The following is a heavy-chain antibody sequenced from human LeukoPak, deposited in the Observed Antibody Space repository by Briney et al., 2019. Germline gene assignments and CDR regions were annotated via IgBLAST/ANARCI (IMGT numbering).Heavy chain of an antibody. CDR3: ARGSSGWPSGDY. J-gene: IGHJ4*02. Sequence: ASVKVSCKASGYTFTSYDINWVRQATGQGLEWMGWMNPNNGNTGYAQKFQGRVTMTRNTSISTAYMELSSLRSEDTAVYYCARGSSGWPSGDYWGQGTLVTVSS. CDR1: GYTFTSYD. V-gene: IGHV1-8*01. CDR2: MNPNNGNT. D-gene: IGHD6-19*01.